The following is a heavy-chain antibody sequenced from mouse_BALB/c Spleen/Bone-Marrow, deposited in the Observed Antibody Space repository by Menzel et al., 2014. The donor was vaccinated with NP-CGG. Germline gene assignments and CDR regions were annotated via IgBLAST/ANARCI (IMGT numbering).Heavy chain of an antibody. CDR1: GYTFTSYN. Sequence: LQQSEAKLVKPGASMKMSCKASGYTFTSYNLHWIKQTPGQGLEWIGAIYPGNGDTSYNQRFKGKATLTTDKSSNTAYMQLSSLTSEDSAVYYCAREGRSHFDHWGQGSTLTVSS. CDR2: IYPGNGDT. J-gene: IGHJ2*01. CDR3: AREGRSHFDH. V-gene: IGHV1-12*01.